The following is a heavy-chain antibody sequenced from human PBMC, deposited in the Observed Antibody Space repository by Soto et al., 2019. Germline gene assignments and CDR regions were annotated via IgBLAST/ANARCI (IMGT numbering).Heavy chain of an antibody. CDR1: GGSISSSSYY. CDR2: IYYSGST. V-gene: IGHV4-39*01. Sequence: PSETLSLTCTVSGGSISSSSYYWGWIRHPPGKGLEWIGSIYYSGSTYYNPSLKSRVTISVDTSKNQFSLKLSSVTAADTAVYYCARHDIFVVTAGPLRNWYAPWGRGTLDPVSS. CDR3: ARHDIFVVTAGPLRNWYAP. D-gene: IGHD2-21*02. J-gene: IGHJ5*02.